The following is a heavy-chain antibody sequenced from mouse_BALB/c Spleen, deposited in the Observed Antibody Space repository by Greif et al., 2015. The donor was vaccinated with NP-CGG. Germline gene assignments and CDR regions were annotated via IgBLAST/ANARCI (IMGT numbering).Heavy chain of an antibody. Sequence: VQLQQSGAGLVKPGASVKLSCKASGYTFTSYWMHWVKQRPGQGLEWIGEINPSNGRTNYSEKFKSKATLTVDRSSSTAYMQLSSLTPEDSAVYYCARGSWFDYWGQGTTLTVSS. J-gene: IGHJ2*01. CDR2: INPSNGRT. V-gene: IGHV1S81*02. CDR1: GYTFTSYW. CDR3: ARGSWFDY.